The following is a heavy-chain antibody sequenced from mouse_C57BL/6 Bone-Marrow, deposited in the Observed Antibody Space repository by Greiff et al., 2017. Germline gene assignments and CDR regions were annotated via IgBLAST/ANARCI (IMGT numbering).Heavy chain of an antibody. V-gene: IGHV5-17*01. D-gene: IGHD6-1*01. CDR2: ISSGSSTI. CDR1: GFTFSDYG. CDR3: ERAGCSGGFDY. Sequence: EVQLVESGGGLVKPGGSLKLSCAASGFTFSDYGMHWVRQAPEKGLEWVAYISSGSSTIYYADTVKGRYTIARDKAKNTLFLQMTSLRSEDADMYYCERAGCSGGFDYWGQGTTLTVSS. J-gene: IGHJ2*01.